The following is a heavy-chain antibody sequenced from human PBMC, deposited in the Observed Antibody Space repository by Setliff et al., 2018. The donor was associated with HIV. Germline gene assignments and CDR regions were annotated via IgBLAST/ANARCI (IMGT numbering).Heavy chain of an antibody. CDR1: GYTFTSYY. V-gene: IGHV1-46*01. Sequence: GASVKVSCKASGYTFTSYYMHWVRQAPAQGPEWMGIINPSGGSTGYAQKFQGRVTMTRDTSTSTVYMELSSLRSEDTAVYYCARDTGYYDSTVSPPYNWFDPWGQGTLVTV. CDR2: INPSGGST. CDR3: ARDTGYYDSTVSPPYNWFDP. J-gene: IGHJ5*02. D-gene: IGHD3-22*01.